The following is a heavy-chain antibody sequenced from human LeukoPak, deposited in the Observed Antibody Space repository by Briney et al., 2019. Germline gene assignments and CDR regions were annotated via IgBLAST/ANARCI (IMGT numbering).Heavy chain of an antibody. CDR1: GFTFSDYW. CDR3: AVSYGSGSYYGDYYFDY. V-gene: IGHV3-23*01. CDR2: ISGSGGST. D-gene: IGHD3-10*01. J-gene: IGHJ4*02. Sequence: GGSLRLSCTASGFTFSDYWMTWVRQAPGKGLEWVSAISGSGGSTYYADSVKGRFTISRDNSKNTLYLQMNSLRAEDTAVYYCAVSYGSGSYYGDYYFDYWGQGTLVTVSS.